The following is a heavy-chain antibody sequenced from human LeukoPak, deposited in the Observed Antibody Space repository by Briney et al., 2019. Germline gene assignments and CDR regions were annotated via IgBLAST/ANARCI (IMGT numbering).Heavy chain of an antibody. CDR2: ISYDGSDK. Sequence: GRSLRLSCAASGFTFSSHGMHWVRQAPGKGLEWVAVISYDGSDKYYADSVKGRFTISRDIPKNTLYLQMNSLRAEDTAVYYCVKREYSSASFDYWGQGTLVTVSS. J-gene: IGHJ4*02. V-gene: IGHV3-30*18. CDR3: VKREYSSASFDY. D-gene: IGHD6-19*01. CDR1: GFTFSSHG.